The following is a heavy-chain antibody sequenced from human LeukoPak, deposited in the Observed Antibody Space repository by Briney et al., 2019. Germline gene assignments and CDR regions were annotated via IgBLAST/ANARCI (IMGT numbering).Heavy chain of an antibody. D-gene: IGHD3-22*01. J-gene: IGHJ4*02. CDR1: GGTFSSYA. Sequence: SVKVSCKASGGTFSSYAISWVRQAPGQGLEWMGGIIPIFATANYAQKFQGRVTITADESTSTAYIELSSLRSEDTAVYYCARGPITTRSHFDYWGQGTLVTVSS. CDR2: IIPIFATA. V-gene: IGHV1-69*13. CDR3: ARGPITTRSHFDY.